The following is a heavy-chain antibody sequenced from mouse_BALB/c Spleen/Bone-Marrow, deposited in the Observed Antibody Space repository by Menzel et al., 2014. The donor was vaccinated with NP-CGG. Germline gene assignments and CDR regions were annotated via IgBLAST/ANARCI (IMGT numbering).Heavy chain of an antibody. D-gene: IGHD2-1*01. CDR1: GFSLTSYG. CDR3: ARNYGNSLAWFAY. CDR2: IWAGGST. J-gene: IGHJ3*01. V-gene: IGHV2-9*02. Sequence: VQLVESGPGLVAPSQSLSITCTVSGFSLTSYGVHWVRQPPGKGLEWLGVIWAGGSTNYNSALMSRLGISKDNSKSQVFLKMNSLQTDDAAMYYCARNYGNSLAWFAYWGQGTLVTVSA.